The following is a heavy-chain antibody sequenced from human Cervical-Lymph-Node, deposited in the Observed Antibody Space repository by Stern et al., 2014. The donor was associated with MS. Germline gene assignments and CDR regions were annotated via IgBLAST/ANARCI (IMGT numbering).Heavy chain of an antibody. CDR1: GFTFSSYS. V-gene: IGHV3-48*01. J-gene: IGHJ4*02. D-gene: IGHD3-22*01. Sequence: EVQLVESGGGLVKPGGSLRLSCAASGFTFSSYSMNWVRQAPGKGLEWVSYISSSSSTIYYADSVKGRFTISRDNAKNSLYLQMNILRAEDTAVYYCARAEDYYDSSGYLGYYFDYWGQGTLVTVSS. CDR3: ARAEDYYDSSGYLGYYFDY. CDR2: ISSSSSTI.